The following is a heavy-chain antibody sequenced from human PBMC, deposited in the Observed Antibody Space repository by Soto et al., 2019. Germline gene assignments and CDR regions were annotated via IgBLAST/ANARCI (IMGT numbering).Heavy chain of an antibody. CDR2: IIPILGIA. Sequence: QVQLVQSGAEVKKPGSSVKVSCKASGGTFSSYTISWVRQAPGQGLEWMGRIIPILGIANYAQKFQGRVKITADKSTSTDYMELSSLRSEDTAVYYCARDHRVYCSGGSCYNWFDPWGQGTLVTVSS. D-gene: IGHD2-15*01. J-gene: IGHJ5*02. V-gene: IGHV1-69*08. CDR3: ARDHRVYCSGGSCYNWFDP. CDR1: GGTFSSYT.